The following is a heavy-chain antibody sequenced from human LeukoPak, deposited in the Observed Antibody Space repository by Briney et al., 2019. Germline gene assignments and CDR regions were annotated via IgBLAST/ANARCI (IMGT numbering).Heavy chain of an antibody. CDR3: ARPKTPSLLVPDDAFDI. J-gene: IGHJ3*02. CDR1: GGTFSSYA. CDR2: IIPIFGTA. Sequence: SVKVSCKASGGTFSSYAISWVRQAPGQGLEWMGGIIPIFGTANYAQKFQGRVTITADESTSTAYMELSSLRSEDTAVYYCARPKTPSLLVPDDAFDIWGQGTMVTVSS. V-gene: IGHV1-69*13. D-gene: IGHD4-23*01.